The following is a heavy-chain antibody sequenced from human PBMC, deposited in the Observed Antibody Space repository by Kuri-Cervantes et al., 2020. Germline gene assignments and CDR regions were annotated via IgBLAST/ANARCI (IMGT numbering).Heavy chain of an antibody. CDR3: ARDTYDSSGLDY. D-gene: IGHD3-22*01. CDR1: GFTFSSYG. V-gene: IGHV3-33*01. Sequence: GGSLRLSCAASGFTFSSYGMHWVRQAPGKGLEWVAVIWYDGSNKNYADSVKGRFTISRDNSKNTLYLQINSLRAEDTAVYYFARDTYDSSGLDYWGQGILVTVSS. J-gene: IGHJ4*02. CDR2: IWYDGSNK.